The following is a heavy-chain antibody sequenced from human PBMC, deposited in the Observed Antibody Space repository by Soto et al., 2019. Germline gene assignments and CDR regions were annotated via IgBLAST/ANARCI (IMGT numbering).Heavy chain of an antibody. J-gene: IGHJ4*02. Sequence: SETLSLTCAVYGGSFSGYIWTWIRQSPGKGLQWIGQINHSGSTYYNPSLKSRVTISLYTSSDQFSLKLYSVTAADTAMYYCARQVVTASSPIYYFDYWGQGILVTVSS. CDR1: GGSFSGYI. CDR2: INHSGST. D-gene: IGHD2-21*02. V-gene: IGHV4-34*01. CDR3: ARQVVTASSPIYYFDY.